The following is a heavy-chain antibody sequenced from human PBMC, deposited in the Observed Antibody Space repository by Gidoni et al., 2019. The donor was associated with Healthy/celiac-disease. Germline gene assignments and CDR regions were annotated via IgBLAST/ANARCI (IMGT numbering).Heavy chain of an antibody. CDR3: AKSLDIVVVPASGAYGMDV. CDR1: GFTFSSYA. J-gene: IGHJ6*02. V-gene: IGHV3-23*01. CDR2: ISGSGGST. D-gene: IGHD2-2*01. Sequence: EVQLLASGGGLVQPGGSLSLSCAASGFTFSSYAMSWVRQAPGKGLEWVSAISGSGGSTYYADSVKGRFTIARDNSKNTLYLQMNSLRAEDTAVYYCAKSLDIVVVPASGAYGMDVWGQGTTVTVSS.